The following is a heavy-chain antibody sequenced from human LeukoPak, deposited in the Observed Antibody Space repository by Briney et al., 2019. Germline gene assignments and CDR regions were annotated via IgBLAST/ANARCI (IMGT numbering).Heavy chain of an antibody. V-gene: IGHV1-46*01. D-gene: IGHD3-3*01. CDR2: INPSDGST. CDR3: ARGLPTYYDFWSGYPPGL. J-gene: IGHJ2*01. Sequence: ASVKVSCKASGYTFTDSLLHWVRQAPGQGLEWMGIINPSDGSTTYAQRFQGRVTMTRDTSTTTVYMELFSLRSEDTAVYYCARGLPTYYDFWSGYPPGLWGRGTLIIVSS. CDR1: GYTFTDSL.